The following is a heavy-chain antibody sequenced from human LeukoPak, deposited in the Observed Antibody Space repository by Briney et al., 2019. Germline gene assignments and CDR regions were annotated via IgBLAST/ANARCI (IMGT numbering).Heavy chain of an antibody. V-gene: IGHV4-59*01. CDR2: IYYSGST. Sequence: SETLSLTCTVSGGSISNYWSWIRQPPGKGLEWIGYIYYSGSTNYNPSLKSRVTISVDTSKNQFSLKLSSVTAADTAVYYCASGHYDSSGYVDDYWGQGTLVTVSS. J-gene: IGHJ4*02. D-gene: IGHD3-22*01. CDR3: ASGHYDSSGYVDDY. CDR1: GGSISNY.